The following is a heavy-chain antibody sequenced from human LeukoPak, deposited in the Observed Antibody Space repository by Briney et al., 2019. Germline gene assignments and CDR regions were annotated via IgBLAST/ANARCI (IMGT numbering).Heavy chain of an antibody. CDR2: IKQDGSEK. CDR3: ARAPFSGYDSMNY. Sequence: PGGSLRLSCAASGFTFSSYWMSWVRQAPGKGLEWVANIKQDGSEKYYVDSVKGRFTISRDNAKNSLYLQMNSLRAEDTAVYYCARAPFSGYDSMNYWGQGTLVTVSS. CDR1: GFTFSSYW. D-gene: IGHD3-22*01. V-gene: IGHV3-7*04. J-gene: IGHJ4*02.